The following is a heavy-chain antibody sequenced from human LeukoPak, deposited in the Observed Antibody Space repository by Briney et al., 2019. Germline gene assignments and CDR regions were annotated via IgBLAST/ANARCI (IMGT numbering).Heavy chain of an antibody. CDR3: AKDRTVGASYWYFDL. D-gene: IGHD1-26*01. V-gene: IGHV3-23*01. CDR2: INGGGVNT. J-gene: IGHJ2*01. Sequence: PGGSLRLSCAASGFTFSSYAMSWVRQAPGKGLEWVSTINGGGVNTHYADSVGGRFTISRDNSKNTLFLQMNSLRDEDTAVYYCAKDRTVGASYWYFDLWGRGTLVTVSS. CDR1: GFTFSSYA.